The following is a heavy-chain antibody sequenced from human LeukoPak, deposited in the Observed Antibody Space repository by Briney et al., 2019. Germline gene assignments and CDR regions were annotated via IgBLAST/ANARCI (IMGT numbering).Heavy chain of an antibody. CDR1: GFTFSSYS. Sequence: GGSLRLSCAASGFTFSSYSMNWVRQAPGKGLEWVSPISSSSSYIYYADSVKGRFTISRDNAKNSLYLQMNSLRAEDTAVYYCARDGRVSSSSPGGWFDPWGQGTLVTVSS. V-gene: IGHV3-21*01. D-gene: IGHD6-13*01. CDR3: ARDGRVSSSSPGGWFDP. J-gene: IGHJ5*02. CDR2: ISSSSSYI.